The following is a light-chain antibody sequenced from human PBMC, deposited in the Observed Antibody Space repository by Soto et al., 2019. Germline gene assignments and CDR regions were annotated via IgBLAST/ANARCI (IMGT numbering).Light chain of an antibody. CDR3: QKCDSAPFT. V-gene: IGKV1-27*01. CDR2: VAS. Sequence: DIQMTQSPSSLSASIGDRITITCRASQGISNYVAWYQQKPGKVPKLLIYVASTLQSGVPSRFSGSGSGTDFTLTISSLQPEDVATYYCQKCDSAPFTFGPGTKVDIK. J-gene: IGKJ3*01. CDR1: QGISNY.